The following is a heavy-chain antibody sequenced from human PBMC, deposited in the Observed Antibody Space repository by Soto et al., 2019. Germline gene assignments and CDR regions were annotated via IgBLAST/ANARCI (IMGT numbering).Heavy chain of an antibody. V-gene: IGHV4-30-4*01. J-gene: IGHJ3*01. Sequence: QVQLQESGPGLVKPSQTLSLTCTVSGTSISSDVYYWSWIRQPPEKGLEWIGYISYSGNTYSNPSLLSRLTISLDTSKNQFSLKLDSVTAADTAVYYCAKAPYRGSNSRGPVYVWGQGTMVTVSS. CDR2: ISYSGNT. D-gene: IGHD7-27*01. CDR3: AKAPYRGSNSRGPVYV. CDR1: GTSISSDVYY.